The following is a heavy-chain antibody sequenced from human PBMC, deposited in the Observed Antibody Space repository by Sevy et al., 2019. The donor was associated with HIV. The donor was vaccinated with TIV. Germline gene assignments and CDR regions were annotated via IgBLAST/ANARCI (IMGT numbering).Heavy chain of an antibody. CDR2: ISYDGSNK. J-gene: IGHJ4*02. D-gene: IGHD5-18*01. V-gene: IGHV3-30*18. CDR1: GFTFSSYG. CDR3: AKGGYSYGPDYFDY. Sequence: GGSLRLSCAASGFTFSSYGMHWVRQAPGKGLEWVAVISYDGSNKYYADSVKGRFTIPRDNSKNTLYLQMNSLRAEDTAVYYCAKGGYSYGPDYFDYWGQGTLVTVSS.